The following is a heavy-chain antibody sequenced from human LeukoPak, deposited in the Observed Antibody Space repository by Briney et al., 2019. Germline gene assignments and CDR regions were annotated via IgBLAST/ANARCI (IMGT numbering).Heavy chain of an antibody. Sequence: GGSLRLSCAASGFTFSKDDFHWVRQATGKGLEWVSAIGTAGDTYYPGSVKGRFTISRENAKNSLYLQMNSLRAGDTAVYYCARESKGAFDIWGQGTMVTVSS. V-gene: IGHV3-13*01. CDR3: ARESKGAFDI. CDR1: GFTFSKDD. CDR2: IGTAGDT. J-gene: IGHJ3*02. D-gene: IGHD4-11*01.